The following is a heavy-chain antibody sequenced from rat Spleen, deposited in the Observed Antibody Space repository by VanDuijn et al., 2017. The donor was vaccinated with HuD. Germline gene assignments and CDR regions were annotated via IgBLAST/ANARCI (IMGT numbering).Heavy chain of an antibody. Sequence: EVQLVESGGGLVQPGRSLKLSCVASGFTFNNYWMTWIRQAPGKGLEWVASITNTGGSTHYRDSVKGRFTISRDNATSTLYLQMDSLRSEDTDTYYCTNAEFGVGLFASWGQGTLVTVSS. V-gene: IGHV5-31*01. CDR3: TNAEFGVGLFAS. CDR1: GFTFNNYW. CDR2: ITNTGGST. D-gene: IGHD4-3*01. J-gene: IGHJ3*01.